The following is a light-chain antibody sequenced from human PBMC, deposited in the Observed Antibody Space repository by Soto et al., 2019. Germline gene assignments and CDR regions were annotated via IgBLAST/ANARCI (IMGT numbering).Light chain of an antibody. CDR3: MQTLQLPWA. V-gene: IGKV2D-29*01. CDR2: EVS. CDR1: QSLGHSDGRTY. Sequence: DIMMTQTPLALSVIPGQPASISCKSSQSLGHSDGRTYLFWYLQKPGQAPQLLISEVSNRFSGVPDRFSGSGSGTDFILKISRVEAEDVGVYYCMQTLQLPWAFGQGTEVEIK. J-gene: IGKJ1*01.